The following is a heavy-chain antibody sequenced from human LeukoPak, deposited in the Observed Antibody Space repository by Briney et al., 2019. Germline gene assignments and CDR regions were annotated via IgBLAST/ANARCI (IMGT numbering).Heavy chain of an antibody. Sequence: LEASVKVSCKASGYTFTSYDINWVRQATGQGLEWMGWMNPNSGNTGYAQKFQGRVTITRNTSISTAYMELSSLRSEDTAVYYCARDEAGATKYFDYWGQGTLVTVSP. CDR3: ARDEAGATKYFDY. CDR1: GYTFTSYD. J-gene: IGHJ4*02. D-gene: IGHD1-26*01. CDR2: MNPNSGNT. V-gene: IGHV1-8*03.